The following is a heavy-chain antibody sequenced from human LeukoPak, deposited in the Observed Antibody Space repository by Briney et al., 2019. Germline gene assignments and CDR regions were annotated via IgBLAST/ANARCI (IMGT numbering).Heavy chain of an antibody. D-gene: IGHD2-2*01. V-gene: IGHV4-31*03. CDR1: GGSISSGGYY. CDR2: IYYSGST. CDR3: ARAPTKYQLLPDY. Sequence: PSQTLSLTCTVSGGSISSGGYYWSWIRQHPGKGLEWIGYIYYSGSTYYNPSLKSRVTISVDTSKNQFSLKLSSVTAADTAVYYCARAPTKYQLLPDYWGQGTLVTVSS. J-gene: IGHJ4*02.